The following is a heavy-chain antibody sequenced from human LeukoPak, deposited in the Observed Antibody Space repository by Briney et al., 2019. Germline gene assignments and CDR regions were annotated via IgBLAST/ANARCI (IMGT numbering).Heavy chain of an antibody. Sequence: ASVKVSCKASGYTFTSYGISWVRQAPGQGLEWMGWISAYNGNTNFAQKLQGRVTMTTDTSTSTAYMDLMSLRSDDTAVYYCTRAPEYSSSWFFDYWGQGTLVTVSS. D-gene: IGHD6-13*01. CDR2: ISAYNGNT. CDR1: GYTFTSYG. J-gene: IGHJ4*02. CDR3: TRAPEYSSSWFFDY. V-gene: IGHV1-18*01.